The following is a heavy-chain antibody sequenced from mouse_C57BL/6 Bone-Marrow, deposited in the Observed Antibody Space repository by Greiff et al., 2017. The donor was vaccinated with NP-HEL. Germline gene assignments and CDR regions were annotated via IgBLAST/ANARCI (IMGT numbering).Heavy chain of an antibody. CDR1: GFTFSSYG. CDR3: ARQGLRNYCYWYFDV. J-gene: IGHJ1*03. CDR2: ISSGGSYT. D-gene: IGHD2-1*01. Sequence: EVKLVESGGDLVKPGGSLKLSCAASGFTFSSYGMSWVRQTPDKRLEWVATISSGGSYTYYPDSVKGRFTISRDNAKNTLYLQMSRLKSEDTAMYYCARQGLRNYCYWYFDVWGTGTTVTVSS. V-gene: IGHV5-6*01.